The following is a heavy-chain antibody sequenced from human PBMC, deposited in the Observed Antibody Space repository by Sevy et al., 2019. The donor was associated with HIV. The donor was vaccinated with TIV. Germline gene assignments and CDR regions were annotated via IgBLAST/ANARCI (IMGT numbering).Heavy chain of an antibody. CDR3: ARDVEYSSSKVDY. Sequence: GGSLRLSCAASGFTFSSYSMNWVRQAPGKGLEWVSSISSSSYIYYADSVKGRFTISRDNAKNSLYLQMNSLRAEDTAVYYCARDVEYSSSKVDYWGQGNLVTVSS. J-gene: IGHJ4*02. CDR1: GFTFSSYS. D-gene: IGHD6-6*01. CDR2: ISSSSYI. V-gene: IGHV3-21*01.